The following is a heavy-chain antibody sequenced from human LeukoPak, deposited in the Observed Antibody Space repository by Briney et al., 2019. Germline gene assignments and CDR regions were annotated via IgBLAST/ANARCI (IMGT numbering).Heavy chain of an antibody. CDR2: ISSSSSYI. V-gene: IGHV3-21*01. CDR1: GFTFSSYS. CDR3: ARDGYQLPLVGRHAFDI. J-gene: IGHJ3*02. D-gene: IGHD2-2*01. Sequence: PGGSLRLSCAASGFTFSSYSMNWVRQAPGKGLEWVSSISSSSSYIYYADSVKGRFTISRDNAKNSLYLQMNSLRAEDTAVYYCARDGYQLPLVGRHAFDIWGQGTMVTVSS.